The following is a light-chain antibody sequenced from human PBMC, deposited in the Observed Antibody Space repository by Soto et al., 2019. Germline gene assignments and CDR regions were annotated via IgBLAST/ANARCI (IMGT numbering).Light chain of an antibody. J-gene: IGKJ1*01. V-gene: IGKV3-15*01. CDR3: QQYNNWPPT. CDR2: GAS. Sequence: IGWIQKPRTRAVSGEGIATVSCRASQSVTNSYLAWYQQKPGQAPRLLIFGASTRAAGIPARFSGSGSGTEFTLTISSLQSEDFAVYYCQQYNNWPPTFGQGTKVDIK. CDR1: QSVTNSY.